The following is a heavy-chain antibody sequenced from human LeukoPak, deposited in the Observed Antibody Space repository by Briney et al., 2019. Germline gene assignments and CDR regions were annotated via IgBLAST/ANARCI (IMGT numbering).Heavy chain of an antibody. CDR2: INHSGST. J-gene: IGHJ4*02. CDR1: GGSFSGYY. V-gene: IGHV4-34*01. D-gene: IGHD2-2*01. Sequence: SETLSLTCAVYGGSFSGYYWSWIRQPPGKGLEWIGEINHSGSTNYNPSLKSRVTISVDTSKNQFSLKLSSVTAADTAVYYCAGALIGLNIVVVLAAQRGGYFDYWGQGTLVTVSS. CDR3: AGALIGLNIVVVLAAQRGGYFDY.